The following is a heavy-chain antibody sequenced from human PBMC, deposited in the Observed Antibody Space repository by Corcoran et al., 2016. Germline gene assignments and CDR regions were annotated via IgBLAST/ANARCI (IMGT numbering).Heavy chain of an antibody. D-gene: IGHD3-22*01. V-gene: IGHV1-46*01. CDR2: INPSGGST. CDR1: GYTFTSYY. J-gene: IGHJ6*02. Sequence: QVQLVQSGAEVKKPGASVKVSCKASGYTFTSYYMHWVRQAPGQGLEWMGIINPSGGSTSYAQKFQGRVTMTRDTSTSTVYMELSSLRSEDTAVYYGARDLRASEYYYDSSGGMDVWGQGTTVTVSS. CDR3: ARDLRASEYYYDSSGGMDV.